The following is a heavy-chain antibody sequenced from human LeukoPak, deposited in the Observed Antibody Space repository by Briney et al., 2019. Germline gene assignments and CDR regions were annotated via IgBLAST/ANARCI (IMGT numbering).Heavy chain of an antibody. Sequence: ASVKVSCKASGYTFTSYYMHWVRQAPGQGLEWMGIINPSGGSTSYAQKFQGRVTMTRDTSTSTVYMELSSLRSEDTAVYHCARDLYSSGWGSYYFDYWGQGTLVTVSS. V-gene: IGHV1-46*01. CDR3: ARDLYSSGWGSYYFDY. J-gene: IGHJ4*02. D-gene: IGHD6-19*01. CDR2: INPSGGST. CDR1: GYTFTSYY.